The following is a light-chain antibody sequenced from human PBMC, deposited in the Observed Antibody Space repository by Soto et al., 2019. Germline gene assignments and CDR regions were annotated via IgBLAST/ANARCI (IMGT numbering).Light chain of an antibody. J-gene: IGKJ5*01. Sequence: DIQMTQSPSTLSASVGDRVTIPCRASQSIGDSLAWYQQKPGKAPYLLISDVSSLERGVASRFSGSGAGTDFTLTINSLQPEDFATYYCQQAKSFPITFGQGTRLEIK. V-gene: IGKV1-5*01. CDR1: QSIGDS. CDR3: QQAKSFPIT. CDR2: DVS.